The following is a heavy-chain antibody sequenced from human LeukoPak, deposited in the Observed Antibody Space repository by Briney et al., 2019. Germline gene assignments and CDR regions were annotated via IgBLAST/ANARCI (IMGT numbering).Heavy chain of an antibody. V-gene: IGHV3-23*01. D-gene: IGHD3-22*01. CDR2: ISGSGGST. CDR1: GFTFSSYG. CDR3: AKTYDSSGYYYRAGFDY. Sequence: QPGGSLRLSCAASGFTFSSYGMSWVRQAPGKGLEWVSAISGSGGSTYYADSVKGRFTISRDNSKNTLYLQMNSLRAEDTAVYYCAKTYDSSGYYYRAGFDYWGQGTLVTVSS. J-gene: IGHJ4*02.